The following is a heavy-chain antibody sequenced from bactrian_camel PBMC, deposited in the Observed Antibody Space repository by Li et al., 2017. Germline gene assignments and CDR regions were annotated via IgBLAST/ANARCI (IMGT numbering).Heavy chain of an antibody. Sequence: DVQLVESGGGSVQAGGSLRLSCAASGYVYSRYCMGWFRQVPGKEREGVARIATGSGNTYYADSVKGRFTISQDNAKNTVYLQMNSLKPEDTAMYYCAARGPYCYTKLSVRDFTYWGQGTQVTVS. J-gene: IGHJ6*01. D-gene: IGHD2*01. V-gene: IGHV3S40*01. CDR3: AARGPYCYTKLSVRDFTY. CDR1: GYVYSRYC. CDR2: IATGSGNT.